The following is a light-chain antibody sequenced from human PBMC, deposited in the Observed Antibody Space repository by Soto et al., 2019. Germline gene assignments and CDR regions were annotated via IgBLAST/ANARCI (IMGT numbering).Light chain of an antibody. CDR2: AAS. J-gene: IGKJ1*01. V-gene: IGKV1-39*01. Sequence: DIQMTQSPPSLSASVGDTVTITCRTSQSISLFLNWYQQKPGKAPKLLIYAASSLQSGVPSRFTGNGSGTEFTLTISSLQPEDFATYYCHQTDSIPETFGQGTKVEIK. CDR3: HQTDSIPET. CDR1: QSISLF.